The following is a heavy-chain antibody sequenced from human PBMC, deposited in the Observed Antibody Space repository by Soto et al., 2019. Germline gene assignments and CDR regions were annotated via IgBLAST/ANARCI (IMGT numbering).Heavy chain of an antibody. V-gene: IGHV1-46*01. D-gene: IGHD3-22*01. Sequence: ASVKVSCKASGYTFTSYYMHWVRQAPGQGLERMGIINPSGGSTSYAQKFQGRVTMTRDTSTSTVYMELSSLRSEDTAVYYCARDITVSGSYYDSSGYYSAFDYWGQGTLVTVSS. J-gene: IGHJ4*02. CDR2: INPSGGST. CDR3: ARDITVSGSYYDSSGYYSAFDY. CDR1: GYTFTSYY.